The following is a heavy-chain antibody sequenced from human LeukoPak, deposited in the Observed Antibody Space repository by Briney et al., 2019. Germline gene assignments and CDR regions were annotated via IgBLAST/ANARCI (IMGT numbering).Heavy chain of an antibody. V-gene: IGHV3-23*01. D-gene: IGHD6-13*01. J-gene: IGHJ1*01. CDR3: ARDLITAAGRGDFQH. CDR1: GFTFSNYA. CDR2: TSGGGSSRT. Sequence: GGSLRLSCAASGFTFSNYAMSWVRQAPGKGLEWVSLTSGGGSSRTYYADSVKGRFTISRDNSKNTLYLQMNSLRADVSAVYCWARDLITAAGRGDFQHRGQGTLVTVSS.